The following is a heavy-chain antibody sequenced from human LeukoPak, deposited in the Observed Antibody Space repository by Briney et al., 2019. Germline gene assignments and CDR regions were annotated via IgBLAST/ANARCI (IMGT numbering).Heavy chain of an antibody. CDR1: GFTFSDYY. CDR2: ISSSSSYT. D-gene: IGHD3-10*01. CDR3: ARVLVSGHYGSGSYYNALPRYYFDY. V-gene: IGHV3-11*05. J-gene: IGHJ4*02. Sequence: GGALRLSCAASGFTFSDYYMSWIRQAPGKGLEWVSYISSSSSYTNYADSVKGRFTISRDNAKNSLYLQMNSLRAEDTAVYYCARVLVSGHYGSGSYYNALPRYYFDYWGQGTLVTVSS.